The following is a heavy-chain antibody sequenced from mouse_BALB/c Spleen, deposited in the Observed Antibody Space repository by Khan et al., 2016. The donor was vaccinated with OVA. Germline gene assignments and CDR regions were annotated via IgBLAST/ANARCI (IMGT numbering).Heavy chain of an antibody. CDR1: GFSLNDFR. D-gene: IGHD1-2*01. J-gene: IGHJ3*01. CDR2: IWGDGST. V-gene: IGHV2-6-7*01. Sequence: QVQLKQSGPGLAAPSQSLSITCSVSGFSLNDFRVNWVRQPTGEGLEWLGMIWGDGSTDYNSALKSRLSISKDKSKCQVFLKMNSLQTDDTARYYCSRELRLGGFAYWGQGTLVTVSA. CDR3: SRELRLGGFAY.